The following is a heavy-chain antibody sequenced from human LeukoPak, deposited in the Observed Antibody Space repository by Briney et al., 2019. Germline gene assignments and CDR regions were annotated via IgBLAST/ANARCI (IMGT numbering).Heavy chain of an antibody. J-gene: IGHJ4*02. CDR3: DGGTGWVSNLG. CDR1: GFSFSNYW. CDR2: IKQDGSEK. V-gene: IGHV3-7*03. Sequence: PGGSLRLSCAASGFSFSNYWMHWDRQPPGKGLEWVANIKQDGSEKYYVDSVKGRFTISRDNAKNSLYLQMNSLRAEDTGVYYCDGGTGWVSNLGGGQGTLVIVSS. D-gene: IGHD6-19*01.